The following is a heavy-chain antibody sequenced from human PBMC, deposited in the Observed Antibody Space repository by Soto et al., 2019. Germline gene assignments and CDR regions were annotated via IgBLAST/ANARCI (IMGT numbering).Heavy chain of an antibody. V-gene: IGHV2-5*01. Sequence: QITLRESGPTLVEPTQTLTLTCTFSGFSFSTNALGVVWIRQPPGKALEWLALIYLNDDKRYNPSLKIRLTKTKDTSNSQVELTMPYIDPVDTCTDYSARALYYHESCSGRNWFAPCGQGHLVTLAS. J-gene: IGHJ5*02. CDR2: IYLNDDK. D-gene: IGHD3-22*01. CDR3: ARALYYHESCSGRNWFAP. CDR1: GFSFSTNALG.